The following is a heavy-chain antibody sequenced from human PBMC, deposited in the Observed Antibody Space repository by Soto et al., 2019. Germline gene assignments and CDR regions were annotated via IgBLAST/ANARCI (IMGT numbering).Heavy chain of an antibody. CDR2: ITGSGGST. Sequence: GGSLRLSCAASGFTFSSYSMNWVRRAPGKGLEWVSGITGSGGSTYYADSVKGRFTISRDNSKNTLYLQMNSLRGDDTAVYYCAKDRSVDTRDWFDPWGQGTLVTVSS. CDR1: GFTFSSYS. D-gene: IGHD5-18*01. J-gene: IGHJ5*02. V-gene: IGHV3-23*01. CDR3: AKDRSVDTRDWFDP.